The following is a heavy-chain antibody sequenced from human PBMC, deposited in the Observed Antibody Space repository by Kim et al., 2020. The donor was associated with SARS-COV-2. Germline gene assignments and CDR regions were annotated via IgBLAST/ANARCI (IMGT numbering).Heavy chain of an antibody. CDR3: ACTCGGVIGQDYFGN. D-gene: IGHD3-16*02. CDR1: GYTFTSFY. J-gene: IGHJ4*02. CDR2: IDPGADSP. Sequence: ASVKVSCKASGYTFTSFYIHWVRQAPGQGLEWMGVIDPGADSPTYAQKFQGRVTMTRDTSTRTGYMELSSLRSEDTAVYYCACTCGGVIGQDYFGNWGQGDLVTVSS. V-gene: IGHV1-46*01.